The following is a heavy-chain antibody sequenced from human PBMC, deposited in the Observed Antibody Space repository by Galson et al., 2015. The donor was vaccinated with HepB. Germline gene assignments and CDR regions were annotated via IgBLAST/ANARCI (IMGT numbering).Heavy chain of an antibody. J-gene: IGHJ6*02. CDR3: ARDVPPTVDTVMVSPRYYYGMDV. CDR2: INPSGGST. CDR1: GYIFTSYY. Sequence: SVKVSCKASGYIFTSYYMHWVRQAPGQGLEWMGIINPSGGSTSYAQKFQGRVTMTRDTSTSTVYMELSSLRSEDTAVYYCARDVPPTVDTVMVSPRYYYGMDVWGQGTTVTVSS. D-gene: IGHD5-18*01. V-gene: IGHV1-46*01.